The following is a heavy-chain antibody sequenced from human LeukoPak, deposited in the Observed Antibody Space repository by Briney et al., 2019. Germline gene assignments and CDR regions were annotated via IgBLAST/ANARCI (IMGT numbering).Heavy chain of an antibody. J-gene: IGHJ2*01. CDR1: GFTFSSYG. D-gene: IGHD3-10*01. CDR3: AKDRRRTVSGGYFDL. CDR2: IRYDGSNK. Sequence: GGSLRLSCAASGFTFSSYGMHWVRQAPGKGLEWVAFIRYDGSNKYYADSVKGRFTISRDNAKNSLYLQMNSLRAGDTALYYCAKDRRRTVSGGYFDLWGRGTLVIVSS. V-gene: IGHV3-30*02.